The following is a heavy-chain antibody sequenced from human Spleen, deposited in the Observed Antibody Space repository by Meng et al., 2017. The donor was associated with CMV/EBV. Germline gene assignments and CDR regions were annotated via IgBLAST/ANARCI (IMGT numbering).Heavy chain of an antibody. CDR2: IYSGGSST. J-gene: IGHJ6*02. Sequence: GESLKISCAASGFTFRSYAMNWVRQAPGKGLEWVSVIYSGGSSTYYADSVKGRFTISRDNSKNTLYLQMNSLKIEDTAVYYCTRGGTSAMRDGMDVWGQGTTVTVSS. CDR1: GFTFRSYA. D-gene: IGHD2-2*01. CDR3: TRGGTSAMRDGMDV. V-gene: IGHV3-23*03.